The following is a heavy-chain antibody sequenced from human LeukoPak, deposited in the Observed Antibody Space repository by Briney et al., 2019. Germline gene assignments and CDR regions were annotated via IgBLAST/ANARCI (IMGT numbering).Heavy chain of an antibody. CDR1: GYTFTGYY. V-gene: IGHV1-2*02. D-gene: IGHD6-19*01. Sequence: GASVKVSCKASGYTFTGYYMHWVRQAPGQGLEWMGWINPNSGGTNYAQKLQGRVTMTRDTSISTAYMELSRLRSDDTAVYYCATGSQAVAGIYYYYGMDVWGQGTTVTVSS. CDR3: ATGSQAVAGIYYYYGMDV. J-gene: IGHJ6*02. CDR2: INPNSGGT.